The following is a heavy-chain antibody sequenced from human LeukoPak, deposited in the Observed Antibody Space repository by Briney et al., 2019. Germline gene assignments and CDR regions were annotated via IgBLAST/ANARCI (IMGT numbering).Heavy chain of an antibody. CDR3: ARGYYNYYDSSGGYFDL. CDR1: DFSFITYA. D-gene: IGHD3-22*01. V-gene: IGHV3-7*01. Sequence: GGSLRLSCAASDFSFITYAMSWVRQAPGKGLEWVANIKQDGSGKYYVDSVKGRFTISRDNAKNSLYLQMNSLRAEDTAVYYCARGYYNYYDSSGGYFDLWGRGTLVTVSS. J-gene: IGHJ2*01. CDR2: IKQDGSGK.